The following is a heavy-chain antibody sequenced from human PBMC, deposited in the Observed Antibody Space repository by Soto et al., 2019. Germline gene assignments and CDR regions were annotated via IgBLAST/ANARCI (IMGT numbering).Heavy chain of an antibody. CDR3: ASLAYSSSEGSHAFDI. CDR1: GFTFSSYG. Sequence: QVQLVESGGGVVQPGRSLRLSCAASGFTFSSYGMHWVRQAPGKGLEWVAVIWYDGSNKYYADSVKGRFTISRDNSKNTLYLQMNSLRADDTALYYCASLAYSSSEGSHAFDIWGQGTMVTVSS. CDR2: IWYDGSNK. V-gene: IGHV3-33*01. D-gene: IGHD6-13*01. J-gene: IGHJ3*02.